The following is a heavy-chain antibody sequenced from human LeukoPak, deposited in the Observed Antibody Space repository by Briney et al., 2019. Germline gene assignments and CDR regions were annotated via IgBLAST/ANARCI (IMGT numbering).Heavy chain of an antibody. Sequence: SETLSLTCAVSGASIRSGDYAWGWLRQPPGMGLEWIVYIYHGGSTYYNPSLNSLFTISIKTSKNPFSLKLSSVTAADTAVYFCARRSTGNYNWFDPWGRGSLVTVSS. CDR2: IYHGGST. V-gene: IGHV4-30-2*01. CDR3: ARRSTGNYNWFDP. CDR1: GASIRSGDYA. D-gene: IGHD1-1*01. J-gene: IGHJ5*02.